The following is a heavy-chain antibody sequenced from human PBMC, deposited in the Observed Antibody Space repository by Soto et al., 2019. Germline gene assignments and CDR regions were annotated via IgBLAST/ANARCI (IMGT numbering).Heavy chain of an antibody. CDR2: ISAYNGNT. Sequence: QVQLVQSGAEVKKPGASVKVSCKASGYTFTSYGISWVRQAPGQGLEWMGWISAYNGNTNYAQKLQGRVTMTTDTSTSTAYMELRSLRSDDTAVYYWARENDDFWSGYYSCFDYWGQGTLVTVSS. CDR1: GYTFTSYG. V-gene: IGHV1-18*01. D-gene: IGHD3-3*01. CDR3: ARENDDFWSGYYSCFDY. J-gene: IGHJ4*02.